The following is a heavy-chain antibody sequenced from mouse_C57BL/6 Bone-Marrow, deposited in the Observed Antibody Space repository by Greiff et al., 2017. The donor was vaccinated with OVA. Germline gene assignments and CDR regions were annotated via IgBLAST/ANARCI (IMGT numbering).Heavy chain of an antibody. CDR2: ILPSIGRT. Sequence: QVQLQQSGSELRSPGSSVKLSCKDFDSEVFPIAYMSWVRQKPGHGFEWIGGILPSIGRTIYGETFEDKATLDADTSSNTAYLELNSLTSEDSAIYYCARGSSGYPAWFAYWGQGTLVTVSA. D-gene: IGHD3-2*02. CDR1: DSEVFPIAY. V-gene: IGHV15-2*01. CDR3: ARGSSGYPAWFAY. J-gene: IGHJ3*01.